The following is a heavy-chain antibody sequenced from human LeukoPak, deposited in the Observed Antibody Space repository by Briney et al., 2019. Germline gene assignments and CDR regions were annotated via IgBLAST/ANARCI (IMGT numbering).Heavy chain of an antibody. CDR1: GDSINSHH. CDR3: ARTGDYSRSTGGWFDP. D-gene: IGHD4-11*01. CDR2: IFYSGNT. V-gene: IGHV4-59*11. Sequence: PSATLSLTCTVFGDSINSHHWSWVRQAPGKGLEWIGYIFYSGNTNYSPSLKSRVTISIDTSKKQFSLRLTSVTTADTAVYFCARTGDYSRSTGGWFDPWGQGTLVTVSS. J-gene: IGHJ5*02.